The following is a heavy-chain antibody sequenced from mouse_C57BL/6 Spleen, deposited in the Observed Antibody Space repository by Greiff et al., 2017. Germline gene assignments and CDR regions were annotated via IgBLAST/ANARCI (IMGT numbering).Heavy chain of an antibody. CDR1: GFTFSNYW. Sequence: DVQLQESGGGLVQPGGSMKLSCVASGFTFSNYWMNWVRQSPEKGLEWVAQIRLKSDNYATHYAESVKGRFTISRDDSKSSVYLQMNNLMAEDTGIYYCTGGGTTVVAPYWYFDVWGTGTTVTVSS. D-gene: IGHD1-1*01. CDR2: IRLKSDNYAT. V-gene: IGHV6-3*01. J-gene: IGHJ1*03. CDR3: TGGGTTVVAPYWYFDV.